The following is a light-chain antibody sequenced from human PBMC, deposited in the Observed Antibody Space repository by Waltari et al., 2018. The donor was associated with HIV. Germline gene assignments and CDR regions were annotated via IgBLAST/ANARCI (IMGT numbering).Light chain of an antibody. CDR3: IQALQTPPYT. J-gene: IGKJ2*01. CDR1: QSLLHSNGYNY. V-gene: IGKV2-28*01. CDR2: LGS. Sequence: DIVMTQSPLSLPVTPGEPASISCKSSQSLLHSNGYNYLDWYLQKPGQSPQLLIYLGSSRASGVPDRFRGSGSGTDFTLKISRVEAEDVGVFYCIQALQTPPYTFGQGTKLEIK.